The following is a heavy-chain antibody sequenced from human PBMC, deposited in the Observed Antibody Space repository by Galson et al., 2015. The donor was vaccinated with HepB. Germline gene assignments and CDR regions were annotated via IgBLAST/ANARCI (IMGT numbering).Heavy chain of an antibody. CDR3: AREAAAGYYYYYYGMDV. V-gene: IGHV3-21*01. CDR2: ISSSSSYI. J-gene: IGHJ6*02. Sequence: SLRLSCAASGFTFSSYSMNWVRQAPGKGLEWVSSISSSSSYIYYADSVKGRFTISRDNAKNSLYLQMNSLRAEDTAVYYCAREAAAGYYYYYYGMDVWGQGTTVTVSS. CDR1: GFTFSSYS. D-gene: IGHD6-13*01.